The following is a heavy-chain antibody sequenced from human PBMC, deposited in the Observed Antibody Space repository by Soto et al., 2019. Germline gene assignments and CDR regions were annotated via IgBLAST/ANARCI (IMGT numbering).Heavy chain of an antibody. D-gene: IGHD5-12*01. CDR1: GFSLSTSGVG. V-gene: IGHV2-5*02. J-gene: IGHJ3*02. CDR3: AHSRGYETGDAFDI. CDR2: IYWDDDK. Sequence: QITLKESGPTLVKPTQTLTLTCTFSGFSLSTSGVGVGWIRQPPGKALEWLALIYWDDDKRYSPSLKSRLTIPKDTSQTQVVLTITNMDPVDTATYYCAHSRGYETGDAFDIWGQGTMVTVSS.